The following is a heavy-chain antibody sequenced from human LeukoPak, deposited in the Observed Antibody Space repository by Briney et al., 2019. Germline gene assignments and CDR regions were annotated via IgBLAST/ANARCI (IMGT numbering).Heavy chain of an antibody. V-gene: IGHV1-8*01. Sequence: ASVKVSCKASGHTFTSYDINWVRQATGQGLEWMGWMNPNSGNTGYAQKFQGRVTMTRNTSISTAYMELSSLRSEDTAVYYCARGSDYDFWSGYSPFDPWGQGTLVTVSS. CDR1: GHTFTSYD. CDR2: MNPNSGNT. J-gene: IGHJ5*02. D-gene: IGHD3-3*01. CDR3: ARGSDYDFWSGYSPFDP.